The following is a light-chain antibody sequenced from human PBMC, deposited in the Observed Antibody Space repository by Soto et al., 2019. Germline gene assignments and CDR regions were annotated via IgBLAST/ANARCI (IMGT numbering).Light chain of an antibody. J-gene: IGLJ1*01. CDR2: DVS. Sequence: QPASVSGSPGQSITISCTGTSSDVGGYNYVSWYQQHPGKAPKLMIYDVSNRPSGVSNRFSGFKSGNTASLTISGLHAEDEADYYCSPYTTSSTYVFGTGTKVTVL. CDR1: SSDVGGYNY. V-gene: IGLV2-14*03. CDR3: SPYTTSSTYV.